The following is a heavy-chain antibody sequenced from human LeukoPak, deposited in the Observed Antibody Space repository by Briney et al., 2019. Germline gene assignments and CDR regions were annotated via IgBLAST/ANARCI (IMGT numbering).Heavy chain of an antibody. V-gene: IGHV3-48*04. CDR3: ARGGYSSSWYEVGITAFDI. Sequence: GGSLRLSCAASGFTFSSYAMHWVRQAPGKGLEWVSYISSSGSTIYYADSVKGRFTISRDNAKNSLYLQMNSLRAEDTAVYYCARGGYSSSWYEVGITAFDIWGQGTMVTVSS. J-gene: IGHJ3*02. CDR2: ISSSGSTI. D-gene: IGHD6-13*01. CDR1: GFTFSSYA.